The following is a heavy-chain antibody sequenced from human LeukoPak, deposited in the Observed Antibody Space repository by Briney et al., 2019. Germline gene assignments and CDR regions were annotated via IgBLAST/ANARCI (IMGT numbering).Heavy chain of an antibody. CDR3: ARGTRTPMVRGVHYYFDY. D-gene: IGHD3-10*01. V-gene: IGHV1-8*01. J-gene: IGHJ4*02. CDR2: MNPNSGNT. Sequence: ASVKVSCKASGYTFTSYDINWVRQATGQGLEWMGWMNPNSGNTGYAQKFQGRVTMTRNTSISTAYMELSSLRSEDTAVYYCARGTRTPMVRGVHYYFDYWGQGTLVTVSS. CDR1: GYTFTSYD.